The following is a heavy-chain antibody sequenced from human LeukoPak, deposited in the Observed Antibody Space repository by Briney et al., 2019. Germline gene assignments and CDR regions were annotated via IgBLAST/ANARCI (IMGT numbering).Heavy chain of an antibody. CDR3: ARGRGYSYVGPEAAFDI. Sequence: SETLSLTCAVYGGSFSGYYWSWIRQPPGKGLEWIGEINHSGSTNYNPSLKSRVTISVDTSKNQFSLKLSSVTAADTAVYYCARGRGYSYVGPEAAFDIWGQGTMVTVSS. V-gene: IGHV4-34*01. CDR1: GGSFSGYY. D-gene: IGHD5-18*01. J-gene: IGHJ3*02. CDR2: INHSGST.